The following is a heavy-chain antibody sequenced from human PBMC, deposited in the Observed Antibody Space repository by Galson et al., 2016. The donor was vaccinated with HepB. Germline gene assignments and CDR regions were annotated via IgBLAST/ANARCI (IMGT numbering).Heavy chain of an antibody. Sequence: SLRLSCAASGSTFSDYAMGWVRQAPGKGLEWISAISGGGESTFDADSVQGRFTVSRDNSKNTLYLQMNSLRAEDTAVYFCVTRGHPGPITGSGYYQNWGQGTLVTVSS. CDR2: ISGGGEST. CDR1: GSTFSDYA. J-gene: IGHJ1*01. V-gene: IGHV3-23*01. CDR3: VTRGHPGPITGSGYYQN. D-gene: IGHD3-10*01.